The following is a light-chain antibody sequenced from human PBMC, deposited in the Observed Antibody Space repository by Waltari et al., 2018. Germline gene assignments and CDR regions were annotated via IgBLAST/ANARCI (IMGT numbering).Light chain of an antibody. V-gene: IGLV1-40*01. CDR1: SSNIRAGYD. J-gene: IGLJ2*01. CDR2: GNT. Sequence: QSVLTQPPSVSGAPGQRVTISCTGSSSNIRAGYDVHWYQQPPGTAPKLLSYGNTNRPSGVPDRFSGSKSGTSASLAITGLQAEDEADYYCQSYDSSLSGVVFGGGTKLTVL. CDR3: QSYDSSLSGVV.